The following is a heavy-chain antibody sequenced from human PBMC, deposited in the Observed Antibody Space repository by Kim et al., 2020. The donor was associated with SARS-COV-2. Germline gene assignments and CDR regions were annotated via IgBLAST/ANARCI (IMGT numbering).Heavy chain of an antibody. J-gene: IGHJ5*02. CDR1: GYTFTSYG. CDR3: ARDSGYSSSWYGWNWFDP. CDR2: ISAYNGNT. V-gene: IGHV1-18*01. D-gene: IGHD6-13*01. Sequence: ASVKVSCKASGYTFTSYGISWVRQAPGQGLEWMGWISAYNGNTNYAQKLQGRVTMTTDTSTSTAYMELRSLRSDDTAVYYCARDSGYSSSWYGWNWFDPWGQGTLVTVSS.